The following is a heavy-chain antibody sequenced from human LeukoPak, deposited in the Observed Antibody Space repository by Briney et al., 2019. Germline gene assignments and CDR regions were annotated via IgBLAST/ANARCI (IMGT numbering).Heavy chain of an antibody. CDR2: ISGSGGST. J-gene: IGHJ4*02. Sequence: ETLSLTCTVSGGSISSYYWSWIRQPPGKGLEWVSAISGSGGSTYYADSVKGRFTISRDNSKNTLYLQMNSLRAEDTAVYYCAKEGPLFWGQGTLVTVSS. CDR1: GGSISSYY. D-gene: IGHD3-3*01. CDR3: AKEGPLF. V-gene: IGHV3-23*01.